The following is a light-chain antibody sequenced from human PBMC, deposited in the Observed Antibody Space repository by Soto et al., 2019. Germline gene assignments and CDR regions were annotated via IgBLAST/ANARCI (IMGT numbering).Light chain of an antibody. Sequence: DIVMTQSPLSLPVTPGEPASISCRSSQSLLXSXGXXYLDWYLQKPGQSPQLLIYLGSNRASGVPDRFSGSGSGTDFTLKXSRVXAXXXGXXXXXXXXQTPPTFGQGTKVEIK. CDR3: XXXXQTPPT. CDR1: QSLLXSXGXXY. CDR2: LGS. V-gene: IGKV2-28*01. J-gene: IGKJ1*01.